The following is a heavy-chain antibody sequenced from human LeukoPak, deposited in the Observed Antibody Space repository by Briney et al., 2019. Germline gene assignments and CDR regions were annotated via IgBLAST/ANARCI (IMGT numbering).Heavy chain of an antibody. D-gene: IGHD2-21*02. J-gene: IGHJ2*01. V-gene: IGHV1-18*01. CDR2: ISTDKADT. CDR3: VRDCASDCSIKGHYFFDL. Sequence: ASVKVSCKASGYTFTKYGLTWVRQAPGQGLEWMGWISTDKADTYYAQNYQGRVTMTIDTSTSTAYMGLRSLTSDDTAVYYCVRDCASDCSIKGHYFFDLWGRGTLVTVSS. CDR1: GYTFTKYG.